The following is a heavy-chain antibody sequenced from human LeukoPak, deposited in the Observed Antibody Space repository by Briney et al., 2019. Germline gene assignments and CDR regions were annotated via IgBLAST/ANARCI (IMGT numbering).Heavy chain of an antibody. J-gene: IGHJ3*02. CDR2: IYTSGST. Sequence: PSETLSLTCTVSGGSISSGSYYWSWIRQPAGKGLEWIGRIYTSGSTNYNPSLKSRVTISVDTSKNQFSLKLSSVTAADTAVYYCARVDNPYYYDSSGYYETDAFDIWGQGTMVTVSS. CDR3: ARVDNPYYYDSSGYYETDAFDI. V-gene: IGHV4-61*02. CDR1: GGSISSGSYY. D-gene: IGHD3-22*01.